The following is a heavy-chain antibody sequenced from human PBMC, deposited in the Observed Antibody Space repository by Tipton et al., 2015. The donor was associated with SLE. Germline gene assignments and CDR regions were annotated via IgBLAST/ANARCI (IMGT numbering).Heavy chain of an antibody. CDR2: INHSGST. J-gene: IGHJ4*02. CDR3: ARQDLGRAATLTFDI. V-gene: IGHV4-34*01. Sequence: TLSLTCAVYGGSFSGYYWSWIRQPPGKGLEWIGEINHSGSTNYNPSLKSRVTISVDTSNNEFSLKLSSVTAADTAVYFCARQDLGRAATLTFDIWGLGTLVTVSS. D-gene: IGHD6-25*01. CDR1: GGSFSGYY.